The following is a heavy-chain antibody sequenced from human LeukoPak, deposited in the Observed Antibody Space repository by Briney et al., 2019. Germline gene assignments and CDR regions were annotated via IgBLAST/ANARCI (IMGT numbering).Heavy chain of an antibody. CDR2: INPNSGGT. D-gene: IGHD3-10*01. CDR1: GGTFSSYA. V-gene: IGHV1-2*02. Sequence: ASVKVSCKASGGTFSSYAISWVRQAPGQGLEWMGWINPNSGGTNYAQKFQGRVTMTRDTSISTAYMELSSLRSEDTAVYYCARGECDYWGQGTLVTVSS. J-gene: IGHJ4*02. CDR3: ARGECDY.